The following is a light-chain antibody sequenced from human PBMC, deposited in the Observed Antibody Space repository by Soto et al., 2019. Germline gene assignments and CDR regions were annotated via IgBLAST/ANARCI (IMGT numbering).Light chain of an antibody. V-gene: IGKV1-9*01. CDR1: QGVSSY. CDR3: QQYNSYPIT. J-gene: IGKJ5*01. Sequence: DIQLTQSPSSLSASVGDRVTITCRASQGVSSYVDWYQQKPGKPPKLLIYGASTLQSGVPSRFSGSGSGTDFTLTINNLQPEDFATYYCQQYNSYPITFGQGTRLEIK. CDR2: GAS.